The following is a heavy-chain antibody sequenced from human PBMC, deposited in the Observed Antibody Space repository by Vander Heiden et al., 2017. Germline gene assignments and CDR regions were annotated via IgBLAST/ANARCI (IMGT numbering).Heavy chain of an antibody. CDR2: MSYDGSNK. Sequence: QVQLVESGGGVVQPGRSLRLSCAASGFTFSSYAMHWVRQAPGKGLEWVAVMSYDGSNKYYADSVKGRFTISRDNSKNTLYLQMNSLRAEDTAVYYCARDIGVRYGDYLYFFGMDVWGQGTTVTVSS. D-gene: IGHD4-17*01. V-gene: IGHV3-30*04. CDR3: ARDIGVRYGDYLYFFGMDV. J-gene: IGHJ6*02. CDR1: GFTFSSYA.